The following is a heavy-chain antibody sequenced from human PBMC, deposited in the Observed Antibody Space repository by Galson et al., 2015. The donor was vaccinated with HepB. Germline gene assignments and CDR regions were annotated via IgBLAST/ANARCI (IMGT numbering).Heavy chain of an antibody. CDR3: AKDSTGNSPFWYFDL. J-gene: IGHJ2*01. Sequence: SLRLSCAASGFTFDDYAMHWVRQAPGKGLEWVSGITWNGGTILYTDSVKGRFTISRDNAKNSLYLQMNSLRPEDTALYYCAKDSTGNSPFWYFDLWGRGTLVTVSS. V-gene: IGHV3-9*01. D-gene: IGHD1-7*01. CDR1: GFTFDDYA. CDR2: ITWNGGTI.